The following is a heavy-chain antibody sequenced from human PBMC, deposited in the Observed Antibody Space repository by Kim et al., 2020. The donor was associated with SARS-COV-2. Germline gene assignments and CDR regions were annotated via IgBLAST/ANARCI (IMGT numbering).Heavy chain of an antibody. J-gene: IGHJ5*02. V-gene: IGHV3-7*01. D-gene: IGHD3-10*01. CDR1: GFTFSSYW. Sequence: GGSLRPSCAASGFTFSSYWMSWVRQAPGKGLEWVANIKQDGSEKYYVDSVEGRFTISRDNAKNSLYLQMNSLRAEDTAVYYCARDRGYYGSGSYYSNAWGQGTLVTVSS. CDR3: ARDRGYYGSGSYYSNA. CDR2: IKQDGSEK.